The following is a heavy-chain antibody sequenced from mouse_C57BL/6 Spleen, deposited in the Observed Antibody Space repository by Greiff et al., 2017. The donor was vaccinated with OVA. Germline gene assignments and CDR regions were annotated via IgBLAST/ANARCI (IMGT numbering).Heavy chain of an antibody. CDR1: GYTFTSYW. V-gene: IGHV1-52*01. Sequence: QVQLQQPGAELVRPGSSVKLSCKASGYTFTSYWMHWVKQRPIQGLEWIGNIDPSDSETHYNQKFKDKATLTVDKSSSTAYMQLSSLTSEDSAVYYCASDGSSYGWYFDVWGTGTTVTVSS. CDR3: ASDGSSYGWYFDV. CDR2: IDPSDSET. J-gene: IGHJ1*03. D-gene: IGHD1-1*01.